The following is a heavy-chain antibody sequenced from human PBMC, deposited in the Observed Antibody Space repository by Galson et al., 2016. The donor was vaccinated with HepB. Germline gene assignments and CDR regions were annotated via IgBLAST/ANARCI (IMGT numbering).Heavy chain of an antibody. V-gene: IGHV3-48*04. CDR2: ISSGAI. Sequence: SLRLSCAASGFTFSSYSMNWVRQAPGKGLEWVSYISSGAIYYSDSVKGRFTISRNNAKNSLYLQMNSLRAEDTAVYYCARDHLWAFDYWGQRTLVTVSS. J-gene: IGHJ4*02. D-gene: IGHD7-27*01. CDR3: ARDHLWAFDY. CDR1: GFTFSSYS.